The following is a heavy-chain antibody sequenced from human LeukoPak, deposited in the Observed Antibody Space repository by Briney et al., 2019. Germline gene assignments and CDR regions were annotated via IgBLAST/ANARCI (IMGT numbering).Heavy chain of an antibody. V-gene: IGHV3-33*01. CDR1: GFTLNDFG. D-gene: IGHD1-26*01. CDR3: VRERRTGNYYSLDW. Sequence: PGGSLRLSCSSSGFTLNDFGFHWARQAPGKGLEWVAVIWYDGSNKYYADSVKGRFTISRDNSKNTMSLQMSSLRDEDTAVYYCVRERRTGNYYSLDWWGEGTLVTVSS. CDR2: IWYDGSNK. J-gene: IGHJ4*02.